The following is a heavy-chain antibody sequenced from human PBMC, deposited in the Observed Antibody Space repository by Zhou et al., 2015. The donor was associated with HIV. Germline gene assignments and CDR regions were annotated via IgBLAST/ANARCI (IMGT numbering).Heavy chain of an antibody. J-gene: IGHJ6*02. CDR1: GGTFSSYA. CDR2: IIPIFGTA. D-gene: IGHD1-26*01. Sequence: QVQLVQSGAEVKKPGSSVKVSCKASGGTFSSYAISWVRQAPGQGLEWMGGIIPIFGTANYAQKFQGRVTITADESTSTAYMELSSLRSEDTAVYYCASRIAAGQWELPGYYYYYGMDVWGQGP. CDR3: ASRIAAGQWELPGYYYYYGMDV. V-gene: IGHV1-69*01.